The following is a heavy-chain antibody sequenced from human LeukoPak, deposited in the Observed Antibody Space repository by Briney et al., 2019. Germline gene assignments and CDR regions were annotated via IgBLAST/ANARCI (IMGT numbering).Heavy chain of an antibody. Sequence: SVKVSCKASGGTFSSYAISWVRQAPGQGLEWMGGIIPIFGTANYAQKFQGRVTITADESTSTAYMELSSLRSEDTAVYYCARASTLKYYYDSSGYSYYYGMDVWGQGTTVTVS. D-gene: IGHD3-22*01. CDR1: GGTFSSYA. CDR2: IIPIFGTA. CDR3: ARASTLKYYYDSSGYSYYYGMDV. V-gene: IGHV1-69*13. J-gene: IGHJ6*02.